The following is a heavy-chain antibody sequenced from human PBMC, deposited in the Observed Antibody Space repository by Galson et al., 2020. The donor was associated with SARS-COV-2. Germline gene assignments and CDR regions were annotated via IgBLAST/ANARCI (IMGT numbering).Heavy chain of an antibody. CDR3: ARSYYDYVCGSHTAFDL. CDR1: GFTFSSYW. D-gene: IGHD3-16*01. Sequence: GESLKISCAASGFTFSSYWMHWVRHAPGQGLVWVSRINTDGSTTTYADSVQGRFTLSRDNAKNTLYLQMNSLRAEDTAVYYCARSYYDYVCGSHTAFDLWGQGTMVTVSS. V-gene: IGHV3-74*01. CDR2: INTDGSTT. J-gene: IGHJ3*01.